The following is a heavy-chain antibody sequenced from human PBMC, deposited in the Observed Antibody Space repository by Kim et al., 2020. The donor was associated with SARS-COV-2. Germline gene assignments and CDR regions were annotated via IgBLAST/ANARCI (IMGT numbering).Heavy chain of an antibody. D-gene: IGHD6-13*01. J-gene: IGHJ4*02. CDR2: IYYSGST. Sequence: SETLSLTCTVSGGSISSYYWSWIRQPPGKGLEWIGYIYYSGSTNYNPSLKSRVTISVDTSKNQFSLKLSSVTAADTAVYYCAGSSSWYLGAYWGQGTLVTVSS. V-gene: IGHV4-59*13. CDR3: AGSSSWYLGAY. CDR1: GGSISSYY.